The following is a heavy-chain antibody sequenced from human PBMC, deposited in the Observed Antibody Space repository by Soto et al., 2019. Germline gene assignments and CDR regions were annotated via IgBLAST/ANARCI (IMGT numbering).Heavy chain of an antibody. D-gene: IGHD6-13*01. J-gene: IGHJ5*02. CDR3: ASQGYSSSPPRVDWFDP. CDR2: IYYSGST. CDR1: GGSFSGYY. Sequence: KTSETLSLTCAVYGGSFSGYYWSWIRQPPGKGLEWIGSIYYSGSTYYNPSLKSRVTISVDTSKNQFSLKLSSVTAADTAVYYCASQGYSSSPPRVDWFDPWGQGTLVTVSS. V-gene: IGHV4-34*01.